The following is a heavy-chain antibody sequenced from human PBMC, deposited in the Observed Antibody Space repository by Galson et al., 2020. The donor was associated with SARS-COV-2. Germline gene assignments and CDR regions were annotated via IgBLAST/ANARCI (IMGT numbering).Heavy chain of an antibody. V-gene: IGHV3-74*01. Sequence: GGSLRLSCAVSGFTFSSYWMHWVRQAPGKGLVWVSRIYSEGSSTSYADSVKGRFTISGDNAKNTLYLQMNSLRAEDTAVYYCARGDMGNDYFDYWGQGTLVIVSS. CDR1: GFTFSSYW. J-gene: IGHJ4*02. CDR3: ARGDMGNDYFDY. D-gene: IGHD7-27*01. CDR2: IYSEGSST.